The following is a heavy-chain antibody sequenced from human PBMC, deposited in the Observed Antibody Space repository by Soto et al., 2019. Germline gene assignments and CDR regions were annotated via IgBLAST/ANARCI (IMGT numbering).Heavy chain of an antibody. Sequence: SETLSLTCTVSGGSISSSSYYWGWIRQPPGKGLEWIGSIYYSGSTYYNPSLKSRVTISVDTSKNQFSLKLSSVTAADTAVYYCARTDGGLGVAATRHWYFDLWGRGTLVTVSS. V-gene: IGHV4-39*01. CDR3: ARTDGGLGVAATRHWYFDL. CDR1: GGSISSSSYY. D-gene: IGHD2-15*01. J-gene: IGHJ2*01. CDR2: IYYSGST.